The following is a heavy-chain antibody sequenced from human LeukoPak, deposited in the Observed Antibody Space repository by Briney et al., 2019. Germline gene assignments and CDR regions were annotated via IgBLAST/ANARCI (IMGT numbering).Heavy chain of an antibody. CDR2: INHSEIT. CDR1: VDSFSGFH. CDR3: ARHAVTSMAARRPYYFDY. Sequence: SETLSLTCAVYVDSFSGFHWTWIRQPPGRGLEWIAEINHSEITNYNPSLERRAIISVDASKNQFSLRLTSVTAADTAVYYCARHAVTSMAARRPYYFDYWGQGTLVTVSS. V-gene: IGHV4-34*01. D-gene: IGHD4-17*01. J-gene: IGHJ4*02.